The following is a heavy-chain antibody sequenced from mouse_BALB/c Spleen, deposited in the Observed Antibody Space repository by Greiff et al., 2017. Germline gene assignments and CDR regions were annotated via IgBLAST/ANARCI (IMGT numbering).Heavy chain of an antibody. J-gene: IGHJ1*01. CDR2: ISNGGGST. Sequence: EVQRVESGGGLVQPGGSLKLSCAASGFTFSSYTMSWVRQTPEKRLEWVAYISNGGGSTYYPDTVKGRFTISRDNAKNTLYLQMSSLKSEDTAMYYCARLPYYDGSSYGYFDVWGAGTTVTVSS. CDR3: ARLPYYDGSSYGYFDV. V-gene: IGHV5-12-2*01. D-gene: IGHD1-1*01. CDR1: GFTFSSYT.